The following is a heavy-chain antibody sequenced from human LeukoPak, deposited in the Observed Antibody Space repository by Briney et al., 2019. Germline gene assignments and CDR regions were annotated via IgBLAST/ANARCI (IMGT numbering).Heavy chain of an antibody. J-gene: IGHJ6*02. CDR3: AAILGYCTNGVCYTGYYGMDV. CDR1: GFTFSSYE. V-gene: IGHV3-48*03. Sequence: GGSLRLSCAASGFTFSSYEMNWVRQAPGKGLEWVSYISSSGSTIYYADSVKGRFTISRDNAKNSLYLQMNSLRAEDTAVYYCAAILGYCTNGVCYTGYYGMDVWGQGTTVTVCS. D-gene: IGHD2-8*01. CDR2: ISSSGSTI.